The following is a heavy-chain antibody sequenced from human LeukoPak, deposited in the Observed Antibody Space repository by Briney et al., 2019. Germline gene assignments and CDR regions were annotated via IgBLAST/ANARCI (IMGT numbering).Heavy chain of an antibody. V-gene: IGHV1-24*01. CDR3: ARATRGIGFGELHPLDY. J-gene: IGHJ4*02. CDR1: GYTLTELS. D-gene: IGHD3-10*01. Sequence: ASVKVSCKVSGYTLTELSMHWVRQAPGKGLEWMGGFDPEDGETIYAQKFQGRVTMTRDTSISTAYMELSRLRSDDTAVYYCARATRGIGFGELHPLDYWGQGTLVTVSS. CDR2: FDPEDGET.